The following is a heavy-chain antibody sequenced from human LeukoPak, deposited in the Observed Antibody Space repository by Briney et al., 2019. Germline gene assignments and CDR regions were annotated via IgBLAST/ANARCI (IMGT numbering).Heavy chain of an antibody. D-gene: IGHD3-10*01. Sequence: GASVKVSCKASGYTFTGYYIHWVRQAPGQGLECVGWINPNSGGTSYAQKFQGRVTMTRDTSISTAYMELSRLRSDDTAVYYCARGGSGSYFSWLDPWGRGTLVTVSS. V-gene: IGHV1-2*02. CDR3: ARGGSGSYFSWLDP. J-gene: IGHJ5*02. CDR1: GYTFTGYY. CDR2: INPNSGGT.